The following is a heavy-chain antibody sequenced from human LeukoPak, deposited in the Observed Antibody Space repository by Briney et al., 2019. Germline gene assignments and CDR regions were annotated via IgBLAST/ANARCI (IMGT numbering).Heavy chain of an antibody. CDR3: ARNDYGDFTRPLNWFDP. D-gene: IGHD4-17*01. J-gene: IGHJ5*02. Sequence: SETLSLTCAVYGGSFSGYYWGWIRQPPGKGLEWIGSMYHSGSTYYNPSLKSRVTFSVDTSKNQFSLKLSSVTAADTAVYYCARNDYGDFTRPLNWFDPWGQGTLVTVSS. V-gene: IGHV4-38-2*01. CDR2: MYHSGST. CDR1: GGSFSGYY.